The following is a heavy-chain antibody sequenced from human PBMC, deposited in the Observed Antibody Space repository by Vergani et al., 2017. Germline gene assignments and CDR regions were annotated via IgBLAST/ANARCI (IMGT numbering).Heavy chain of an antibody. CDR1: GYIFKNYY. CDR2: LNPTTGHT. Sequence: QVQLVQSGAEVKKPGASVTVSCTASGYIFKNYYIHWLRQAPGQAFEWMGILNPTTGHTTSAQKFIGRVDMTRDPSTDTSTRTVQMTLSSLRSEDTAVYYCARSIGYCAGATCRAYYFDHWGQGTRVTVSS. V-gene: IGHV1-46*02. CDR3: ARSIGYCAGATCRAYYFDH. D-gene: IGHD2-21*01. J-gene: IGHJ5*02.